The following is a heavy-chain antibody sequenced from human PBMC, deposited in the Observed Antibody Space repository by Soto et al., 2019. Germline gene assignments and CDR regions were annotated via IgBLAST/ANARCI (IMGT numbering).Heavy chain of an antibody. J-gene: IGHJ3*02. Sequence: GGSLRLSCAASGFTFSSYWMSWVRQAPGKGLEWVANIKQDGSEKYYVDSVKGRFTISRDNAKNSLYLQMNSLRAEDTDVYYCARLPAYCSSTSCYIYDAFDIWGQGTMVTVSS. CDR2: IKQDGSEK. CDR3: ARLPAYCSSTSCYIYDAFDI. V-gene: IGHV3-7*01. CDR1: GFTFSSYW. D-gene: IGHD2-2*02.